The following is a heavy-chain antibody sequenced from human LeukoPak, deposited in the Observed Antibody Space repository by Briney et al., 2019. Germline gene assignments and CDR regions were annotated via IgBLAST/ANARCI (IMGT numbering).Heavy chain of an antibody. CDR1: GYTFTSYD. CDR3: ARGRVRNSSILYWFDP. D-gene: IGHD6-6*01. CDR2: MNPNSGNT. V-gene: IGHV1-8*01. J-gene: IGHJ5*02. Sequence: ASVKVSCEASGYTFTSYDINWVRQATGQGLEWMGWMNPNSGNTGYAQKFQGRVTMTRNTSISTAYMELSSLRSEDTAVYYCARGRVRNSSILYWFDPWGQGTLVTVSS.